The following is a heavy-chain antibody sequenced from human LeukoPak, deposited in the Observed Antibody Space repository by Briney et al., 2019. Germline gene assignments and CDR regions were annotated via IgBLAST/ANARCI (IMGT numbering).Heavy chain of an antibody. CDR3: AKDYVGVASIDY. D-gene: IGHD1-26*01. Sequence: RAGGSLRLSCAASGFTFSSYAMNWVRQAPGKGLEWVSLISGSGGSAYYADSVKGRFTVFRDNSKNTLYLQMNSLRAEDTAVYYCAKDYVGVASIDYWGQGTLVTVSS. V-gene: IGHV3-23*01. CDR1: GFTFSSYA. CDR2: ISGSGGSA. J-gene: IGHJ4*02.